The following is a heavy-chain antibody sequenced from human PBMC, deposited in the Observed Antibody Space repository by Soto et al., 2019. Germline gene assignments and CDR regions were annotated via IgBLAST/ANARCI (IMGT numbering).Heavy chain of an antibody. J-gene: IGHJ4*02. CDR2: ISSSSSYT. CDR1: GFTFSYYY. D-gene: IGHD3-22*01. CDR3: AREISGYYDSSGYNAPDY. Sequence: PGGSLRLSCAASGFTFSYYYMSWIRQAPGKGLEWVSYISSSSSYTNYADSVKGRFTISRDNAKNSLYLQMNSLRAEDTAVYYCAREISGYYDSSGYNAPDYWGQGTLVTVSS. V-gene: IGHV3-11*06.